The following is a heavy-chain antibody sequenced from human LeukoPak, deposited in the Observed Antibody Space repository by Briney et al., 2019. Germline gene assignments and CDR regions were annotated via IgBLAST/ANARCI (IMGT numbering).Heavy chain of an antibody. CDR2: INHSGST. V-gene: IGHV4-34*01. CDR3: ARGRWYGTKNYFDY. Sequence: PSETLSLTCAVYGVAFSGYYWSRIRQPPGKGLEWIGEINHSGSTNYNPSLKSRVTISVDTSKNQFSLKLSSVTAADTAVYYCARGRWYGTKNYFDYWGQGTLVTVSS. J-gene: IGHJ4*02. D-gene: IGHD6-13*01. CDR1: GVAFSGYY.